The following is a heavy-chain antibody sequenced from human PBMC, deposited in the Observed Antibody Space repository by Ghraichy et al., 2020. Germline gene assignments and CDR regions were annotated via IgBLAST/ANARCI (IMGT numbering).Heavy chain of an antibody. D-gene: IGHD5-18*01. CDR1: GFTFSSYA. J-gene: IGHJ4*02. Sequence: ETLSLTCAASGFTFSSYAMSWVRQAPGKGLEWVSAISGSGGSTYYADSVKGRFTISRDNSKNTLYLQMNSLRAEDTAVYYCAKEGGYSYDFDYWGQGTLVTVSS. CDR3: AKEGGYSYDFDY. CDR2: ISGSGGST. V-gene: IGHV3-23*01.